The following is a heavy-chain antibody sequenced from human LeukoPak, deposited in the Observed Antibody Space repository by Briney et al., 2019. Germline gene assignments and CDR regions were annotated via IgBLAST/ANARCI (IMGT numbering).Heavy chain of an antibody. J-gene: IGHJ4*02. D-gene: IGHD3-22*01. CDR2: ISGSGGST. CDR1: GFTFSSYA. CDR3: AVRTVNYYDSSGYRENY. Sequence: PGGSLRLSCAASGFTFSSYAMSWVRQAPGKGLEWVSAISGSGGSTYYADSVKGRFTISRDNSKNTLYLQMNSLRAEDTAVYYCAVRTVNYYDSSGYRENYWGQGTLVTVSS. V-gene: IGHV3-23*01.